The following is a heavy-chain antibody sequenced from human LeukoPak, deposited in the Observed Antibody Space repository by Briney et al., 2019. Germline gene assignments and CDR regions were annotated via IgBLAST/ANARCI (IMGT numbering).Heavy chain of an antibody. D-gene: IGHD3-22*01. CDR1: GFTFSSYA. Sequence: GGSLRLSCAASGFTFSSYAMSWVRQAPGKGLEWVSAISGSGGSTYYADSVKGRFTISRDNSKNTLYLQMNSLRAEDTAVYYCAKDPGSYYYDSSGYYLYYFDYWGQGTLVTVSS. CDR2: ISGSGGST. J-gene: IGHJ4*02. V-gene: IGHV3-23*01. CDR3: AKDPGSYYYDSSGYYLYYFDY.